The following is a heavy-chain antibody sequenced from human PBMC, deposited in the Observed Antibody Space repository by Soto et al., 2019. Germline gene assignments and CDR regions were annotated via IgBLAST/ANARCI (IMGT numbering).Heavy chain of an antibody. V-gene: IGHV1-8*01. D-gene: IGHD3-10*01. CDR2: MNPNSGNT. CDR3: ARGGSWRYYYYYYMGV. Sequence: ASVKVSCKASGYTFTSYDINWVRQATGQGLEWMGWMNPNSGNTGHAQKFQGRVTMTRNTSIGTAYMELSSLRSEDTAVYYCARGGSWRYYYYYYMGVWGKGTTVTVSS. CDR1: GYTFTSYD. J-gene: IGHJ6*03.